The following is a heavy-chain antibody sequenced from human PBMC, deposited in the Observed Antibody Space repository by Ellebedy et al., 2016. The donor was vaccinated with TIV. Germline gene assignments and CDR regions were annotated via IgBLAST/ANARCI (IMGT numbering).Heavy chain of an antibody. D-gene: IGHD3-16*01. V-gene: IGHV3-74*01. J-gene: IGHJ5*02. Sequence: PGGSLRLSCAASGFTFSSYWIHWVRQAPGKGLVWVSRISSDGSSTNYADSVTGRFTISRDNAKNTLYLQMNSLRAEDTAVYYCASTLGNSLTTWGQGTLVTVSS. CDR1: GFTFSSYW. CDR3: ASTLGNSLTT. CDR2: ISSDGSST.